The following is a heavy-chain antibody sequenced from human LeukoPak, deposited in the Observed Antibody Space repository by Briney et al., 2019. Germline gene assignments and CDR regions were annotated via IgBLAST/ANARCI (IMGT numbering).Heavy chain of an antibody. V-gene: IGHV3-30*02. J-gene: IGHJ4*02. D-gene: IGHD6-19*01. Sequence: PGGSLRLSCAASGLILSSYGMHWVRQAPGTGLDGVAFIYQDGSNNLYADSVQGRFTIPRDNSQQTLYLQMNSLRAEDTAFYYCAKGHGHWLVLGKWGQGTLVSVSS. CDR2: IYQDGSNN. CDR1: GLILSSYG. CDR3: AKGHGHWLVLGK.